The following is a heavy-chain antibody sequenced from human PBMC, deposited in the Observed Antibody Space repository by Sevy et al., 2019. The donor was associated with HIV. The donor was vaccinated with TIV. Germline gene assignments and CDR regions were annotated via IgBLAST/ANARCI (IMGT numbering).Heavy chain of an antibody. J-gene: IGHJ4*02. V-gene: IGHV4-39*01. Sequence: SETLSLTCTVSGASISSSGYYWGWIRQPPGKGLHWIASINYSGITFYNPSLKSRITISADTSKNQFSLDLNSVTAADTAIYYCAGPILTYNNGWSYYDYWGQGTVVTVSS. CDR3: AGPILTYNNGWSYYDY. CDR2: INYSGIT. CDR1: GASISSSGYY. D-gene: IGHD6-19*01.